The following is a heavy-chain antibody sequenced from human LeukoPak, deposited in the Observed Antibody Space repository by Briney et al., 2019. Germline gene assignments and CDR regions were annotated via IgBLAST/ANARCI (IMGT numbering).Heavy chain of an antibody. CDR3: ARDLPFVVVRGVTHERRYYFDY. CDR1: GGSISSYY. CDR2: IYYSGST. Sequence: SETLSLTCTVSGGSISSYYWSWIRQPPGKGLEWIGYIYYSGSTNYNPSLKSRVTMSVDTSKNQFSLKLSSVTAADTAVYYCARDLPFVVVRGVTHERRYYFDYWGQGTLVTVSS. J-gene: IGHJ4*02. V-gene: IGHV4-59*12. D-gene: IGHD3-10*01.